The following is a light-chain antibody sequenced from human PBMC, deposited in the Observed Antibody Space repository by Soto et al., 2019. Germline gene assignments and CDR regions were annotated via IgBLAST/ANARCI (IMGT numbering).Light chain of an antibody. CDR1: STNIGDNY. Sequence: QSVLTQPPSVSAAPGQRVIISCSGSSTNIGDNYVSWYQHLPGTAPKLVVYDNDRRPSELPGQFSGSKSGTSATLVITGLQTGDEADYYCGTWDDSLVSYVFGAGTKLTVL. CDR3: GTWDDSLVSYV. CDR2: DND. V-gene: IGLV1-51*01. J-gene: IGLJ1*01.